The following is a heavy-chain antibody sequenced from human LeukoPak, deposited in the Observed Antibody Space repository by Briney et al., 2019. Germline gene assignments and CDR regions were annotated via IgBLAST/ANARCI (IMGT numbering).Heavy chain of an antibody. J-gene: IGHJ3*02. CDR3: AVDSSGRDAFDI. CDR1: GGSISSSSYY. Sequence: SETLSLTCTVSGGSISSSSYYWGWIRQPPGKGLGWMGSIYYSGSTYYNPSLKSRVTISVDTSKTQSSLKLSSVTAADTAVYYCAVDSSGRDAFDIWGQGTMVTVSS. D-gene: IGHD3-22*01. V-gene: IGHV4-39*07. CDR2: IYYSGST.